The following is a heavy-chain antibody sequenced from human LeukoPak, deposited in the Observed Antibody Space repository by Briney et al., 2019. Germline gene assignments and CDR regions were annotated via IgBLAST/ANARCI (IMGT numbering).Heavy chain of an antibody. V-gene: IGHV3-20*01. J-gene: IGHJ6*03. Sequence: GGSLRLSCAASGFTFSSYGMHWVRQAPGKGLEWVSGINWNGGSTGYADSVKGRFTISRDNAKNSLYLQMNSLRAEDTALYHCARGGEPKRGVYYYMDVWGKGTTVTVSS. CDR2: INWNGGST. CDR1: GFTFSSYG. CDR3: ARGGEPKRGVYYYMDV. D-gene: IGHD1-14*01.